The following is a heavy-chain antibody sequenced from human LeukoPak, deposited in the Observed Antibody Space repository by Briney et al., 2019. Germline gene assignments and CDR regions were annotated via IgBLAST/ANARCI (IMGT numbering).Heavy chain of an antibody. CDR3: ASALSMVATRGY. CDR1: GFTFSSYE. CDR2: ISSSGSTI. D-gene: IGHD5-12*01. Sequence: GGSLRLSCAASGFTFSSYEMNWVRQAPGKGLEWVSYISSSGSTIYYADSVKGRFTISRDNAKNSLYLQMNSLRAEDTAVYYRASALSMVATRGYWGQGTLVTVSS. V-gene: IGHV3-48*03. J-gene: IGHJ4*02.